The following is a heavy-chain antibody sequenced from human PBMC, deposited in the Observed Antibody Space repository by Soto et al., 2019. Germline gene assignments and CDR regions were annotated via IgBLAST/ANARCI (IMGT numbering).Heavy chain of an antibody. D-gene: IGHD6-13*01. CDR3: ARDREAGAFDI. CDR1: GFSLSNYD. V-gene: IGHV3-13*01. J-gene: IGHJ3*02. Sequence: GGSLRLSCAASGFSLSNYDMHWVRQATGKGLEWVSGIGIVGDTYYPGSVKGRFTISRENAKNSLYLQMNSLTVGDTAVYFCARDREAGAFDIWGQGTMVTVSS. CDR2: IGIVGDT.